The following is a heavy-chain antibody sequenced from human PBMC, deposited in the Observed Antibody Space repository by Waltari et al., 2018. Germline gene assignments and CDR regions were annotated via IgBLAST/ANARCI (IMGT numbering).Heavy chain of an antibody. Sequence: QVQLQESGPGLVKPSQTLSLTCTVSGGSISSGSYYWSWIRQPAGKGLEWIGRIYTSGSTNYNPSLKSRVTISVDTSKNQFSLKLSSVTAADTAVYYCASEIAAAGSTNFDYWGQGTLVTVSS. CDR2: IYTSGST. CDR1: GGSISSGSYY. CDR3: ASEIAAAGSTNFDY. D-gene: IGHD6-13*01. J-gene: IGHJ4*02. V-gene: IGHV4-61*02.